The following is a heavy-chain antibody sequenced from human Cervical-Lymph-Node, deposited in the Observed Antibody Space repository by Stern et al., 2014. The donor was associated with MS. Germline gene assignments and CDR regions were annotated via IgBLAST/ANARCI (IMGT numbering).Heavy chain of an antibody. J-gene: IGHJ3*02. Sequence: EMQLVESGGGLVKPGGSLRLSCAASGFTFSNYNMHWVRQAPGKGLEWVSSISHIGGYIYYADSVKGRLSISRDNAKNSLYLQMESLRVEDTAVYYCARNLNAFDIWGQGTLVTVSS. CDR3: ARNLNAFDI. CDR1: GFTFSNYN. CDR2: ISHIGGYI. V-gene: IGHV3-21*06.